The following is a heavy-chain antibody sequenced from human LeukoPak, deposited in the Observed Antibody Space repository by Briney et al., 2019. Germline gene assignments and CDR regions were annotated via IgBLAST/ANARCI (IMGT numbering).Heavy chain of an antibody. CDR3: ARDPSNSGYDYLYYFEY. D-gene: IGHD5-12*01. J-gene: IGHJ4*02. CDR2: INPDNGGT. CDR1: GYTFTGYY. V-gene: IGHV1-2*02. Sequence: GASVKVSCKASGYTFTGYYMHWVRQAPGQGLEWMGWINPDNGGTNYAQKFQGRVTMTRDMSISTAYMELSRLRSDDTAVYYCARDPSNSGYDYLYYFEYWGQGTLVTVSS.